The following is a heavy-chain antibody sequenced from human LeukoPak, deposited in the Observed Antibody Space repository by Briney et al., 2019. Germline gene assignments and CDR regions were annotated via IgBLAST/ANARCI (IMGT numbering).Heavy chain of an antibody. CDR2: INNDGSST. CDR1: GFTFSSYW. V-gene: IGHV3-74*01. CDR3: ARRVDYYDSSGSYYYYYMDV. J-gene: IGHJ6*03. D-gene: IGHD3-22*01. Sequence: PGGSLRLSCAASGFTFSSYWMHWVRQAPGKGLVWVSRINNDGSSTSYADSVKGRFTISRDNSKNTLYLQMNSLRAEETAVYYCARRVDYYDSSGSYYYYYMDVWGKGTTVTVSS.